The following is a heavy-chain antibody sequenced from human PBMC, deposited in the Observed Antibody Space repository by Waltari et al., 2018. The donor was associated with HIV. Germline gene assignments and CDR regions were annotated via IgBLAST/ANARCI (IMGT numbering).Heavy chain of an antibody. J-gene: IGHJ4*01. CDR2: IYSSGSV. CDR3: ARLSGSKGFDY. D-gene: IGHD3-3*02. V-gene: IGHV4-61*02. CDR1: GGPINRGSFS. Sequence: QVQLQESGPGLLKPSQTLSLTCTVPGGPINRGSFSWSWIRQSAGKTLEWIGRIYSSGSVNYNSSVESRVTISRDTSKNQFSLLLTSVTAADSAIYYCARLSGSKGFDYWGQGTLVTVSS.